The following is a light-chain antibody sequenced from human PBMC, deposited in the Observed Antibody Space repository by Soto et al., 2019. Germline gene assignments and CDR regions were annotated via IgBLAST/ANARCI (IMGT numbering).Light chain of an antibody. Sequence: IVLTQSPDTLSLSPGEGATLSCRASQSLRSRYLAWYQQKAGQAPRLLIYGVSTRATGIPDRFSGSGSGTDFTLTISRLEPEDFAVYYCQQYDTSPRTFGQGTKVDI. J-gene: IGKJ1*01. CDR3: QQYDTSPRT. CDR2: GVS. CDR1: QSLRSRY. V-gene: IGKV3-20*01.